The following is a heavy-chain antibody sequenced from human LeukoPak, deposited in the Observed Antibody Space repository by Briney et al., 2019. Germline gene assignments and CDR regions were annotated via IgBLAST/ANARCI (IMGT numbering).Heavy chain of an antibody. CDR3: ARGGEYGDYNYGMDV. D-gene: IGHD3-10*01. CDR2: IIPIFGTA. J-gene: IGHJ6*02. CDR1: GGTFSSYA. V-gene: IGHV1-69*13. Sequence: SVKVSCKASGGTFSSYAISWVRQAPGQGLEWMGGIIPIFGTANYAQKFQGRVTITADESTSTAYMELSSLRSEDTAVYYCARGGEYGDYNYGMDVWGQGTTVTVSS.